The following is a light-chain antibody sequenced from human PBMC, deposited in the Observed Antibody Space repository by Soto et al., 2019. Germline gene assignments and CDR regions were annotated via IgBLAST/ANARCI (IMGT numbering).Light chain of an antibody. CDR1: QSVSSN. Sequence: EIVMTQSPATLSVSPGERATLSCRASQSVSSNLAWYHQQPGQAPRLLIYGASTRATGIPARFRGSGSGTEFTLTISSLQSEDFAVYYCQQYNNWPPWTFGQGTKVEIK. CDR2: GAS. V-gene: IGKV3-15*01. CDR3: QQYNNWPPWT. J-gene: IGKJ1*01.